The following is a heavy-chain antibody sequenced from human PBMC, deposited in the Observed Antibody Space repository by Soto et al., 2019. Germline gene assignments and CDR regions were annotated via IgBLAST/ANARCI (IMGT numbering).Heavy chain of an antibody. J-gene: IGHJ5*01. D-gene: IGHD1-26*01. CDR3: ATVKGGGYDS. Sequence: QVQLVQSGAEVKKPGASVKVSCKSSGVTFTDYYIHWVRQAPGQGLEWMGWINSYNGATKSSQRFQGRVSMTRDTSISTAYLGLSGLRSEDTALYFCATVKGGGYDSWGQGTLVAVSS. CDR2: INSYNGAT. CDR1: GVTFTDYY. V-gene: IGHV1-2*02.